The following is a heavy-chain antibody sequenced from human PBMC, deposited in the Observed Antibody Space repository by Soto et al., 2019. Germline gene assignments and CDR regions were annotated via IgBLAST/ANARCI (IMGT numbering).Heavy chain of an antibody. CDR3: ARLRLLWFGELPPGYGMDV. J-gene: IGHJ6*02. CDR2: IDPSDSYT. Sequence: PGESLKISCTGSGYRFTRYWISCVRPMPGKGLEWMGRIDPSDSYTNYSPSFQGHVTISADKSISTAYLQWSSLKASDTAMYYCARLRLLWFGELPPGYGMDVWGQGNTVTVSS. D-gene: IGHD3-10*01. V-gene: IGHV5-10-1*01. CDR1: GYRFTRYW.